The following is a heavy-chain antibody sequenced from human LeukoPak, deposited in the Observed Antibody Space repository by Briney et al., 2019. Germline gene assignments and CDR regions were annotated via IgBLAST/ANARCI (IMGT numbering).Heavy chain of an antibody. CDR3: ARGLAKQWLVPV. J-gene: IGHJ4*02. CDR2: IYYSGST. CDR1: GGSISSGDYY. D-gene: IGHD6-19*01. V-gene: IGHV4-30-4*08. Sequence: PSETLSLTCTVSGGSISSGDYYWSWIRQPPGKGLEWIGYIYYSGSTYYNPSLKSRVTISVDTSKNQFSLKLSSVTAADTAVYYCARGLAKQWLVPVWGQGTLVTVSS.